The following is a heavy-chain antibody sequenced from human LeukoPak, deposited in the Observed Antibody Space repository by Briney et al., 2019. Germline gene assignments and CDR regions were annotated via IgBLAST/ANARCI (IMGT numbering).Heavy chain of an antibody. V-gene: IGHV1-46*01. CDR3: ARGGSGSLTGYYYYGMDV. CDR2: INPSGGST. D-gene: IGHD3-10*01. J-gene: IGHJ6*02. CDR1: GYTFTSYY. Sequence: ASVKVSCKASGYTFTSYYMHWVRQAPAQGLEWMGIINPSGGSTSYAQKFQGRVTITRDTSTSTVYMELSSLRSEDTAVYYCARGGSGSLTGYYYYGMDVWGQGTTVTVSS.